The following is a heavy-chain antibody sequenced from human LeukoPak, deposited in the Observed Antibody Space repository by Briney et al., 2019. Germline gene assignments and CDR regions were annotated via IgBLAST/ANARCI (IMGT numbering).Heavy chain of an antibody. Sequence: GASVKVSCKASGYTFTGYYMHWVRQAPGQGLEWMGWINPSSGGTNYAQKFQGRVTMTRDTSISTAYMELGRLRSDDTAVYYCARGDYDFWSGPPLFDPWGQGTLVTVSS. CDR2: INPSSGGT. D-gene: IGHD3-3*01. CDR1: GYTFTGYY. J-gene: IGHJ5*02. CDR3: ARGDYDFWSGPPLFDP. V-gene: IGHV1-2*02.